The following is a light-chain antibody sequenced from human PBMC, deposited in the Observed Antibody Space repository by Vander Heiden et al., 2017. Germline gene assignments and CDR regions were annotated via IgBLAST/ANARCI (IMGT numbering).Light chain of an antibody. V-gene: IGLV1-51*01. J-gene: IGLJ3*02. CDR3: STWDTSLSSVV. CDR1: SSNIGHNY. Sequence: SVLTQPPSLSASPGQKVTISCSGSSSNIGHNYVSWYQQVQGKTPKLLIYDNNKRPSGIPDRFSGSKAGTAATLGITGLQTGDEADYYCSTWDTSLSSVVFGGGTKVTVL. CDR2: DNN.